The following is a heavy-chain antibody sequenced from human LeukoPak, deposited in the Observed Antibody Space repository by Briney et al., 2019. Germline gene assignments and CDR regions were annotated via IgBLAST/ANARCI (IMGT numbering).Heavy chain of an antibody. CDR3: ARGGPDYYYYMDV. J-gene: IGHJ6*03. CDR2: IIAYNGNT. Sequence: GASVKVSCKASGYTFTSYGISWVRQAPGQGLEWMGWIIAYNGNTNYAQKFQGRVTMTRDTSISTAYMELSRLRSDDTAVYYCARGGPDYYYYMDVWGKGTTVTISS. D-gene: IGHD1-14*01. CDR1: GYTFTSYG. V-gene: IGHV1-18*01.